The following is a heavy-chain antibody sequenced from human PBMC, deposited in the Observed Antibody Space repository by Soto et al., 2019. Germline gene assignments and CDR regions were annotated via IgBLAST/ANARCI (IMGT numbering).Heavy chain of an antibody. J-gene: IGHJ4*02. CDR1: GFTFDDYA. D-gene: IGHD2-15*01. V-gene: IGHV3-9*01. Sequence: PGGSLRLSCAASGFTFDDYAMHWVRQAPGKGLEWVSGISWNSGSIGYADSVKGRFTISRDNAKNSLYLQMNSLRAEDTALYYCAKGPLSMVVAAYSYYFDYWGQGTLVTVSS. CDR2: ISWNSGSI. CDR3: AKGPLSMVVAAYSYYFDY.